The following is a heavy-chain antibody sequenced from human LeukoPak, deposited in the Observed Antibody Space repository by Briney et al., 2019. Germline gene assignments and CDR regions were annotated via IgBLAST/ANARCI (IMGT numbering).Heavy chain of an antibody. Sequence: GGSLRFSCAASGFTFDDYSMNRVRQAPGKGLEWVFGLNWDGDSTGYAHSVKGRFTISRDTAKNSLYLQMMSLRAEDMALCYCAKDMTYSSSSLMFDYWGQGGLVTVSS. CDR2: LNWDGDST. J-gene: IGHJ4*02. CDR3: AKDMTYSSSSLMFDY. CDR1: GFTFDDYS. V-gene: IGHV3-20*04. D-gene: IGHD6-6*01.